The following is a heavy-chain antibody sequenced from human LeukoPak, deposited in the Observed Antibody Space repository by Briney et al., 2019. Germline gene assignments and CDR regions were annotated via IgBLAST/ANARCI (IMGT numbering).Heavy chain of an antibody. J-gene: IGHJ4*02. CDR3: ARDANYYGSGSYLDY. CDR2: ISYDGSNK. V-gene: IGHV3-30*04. D-gene: IGHD3-10*01. CDR1: GFSFRSYA. Sequence: GGSLRLSCAASGFSFRSYAMHWVRQAPGKGLEWVAVISYDGSNKYYADSVKGRFTISRDNSKNTLYLQMNSLRAEDTAVYYCARDANYYGSGSYLDYWGQGTLVTVSS.